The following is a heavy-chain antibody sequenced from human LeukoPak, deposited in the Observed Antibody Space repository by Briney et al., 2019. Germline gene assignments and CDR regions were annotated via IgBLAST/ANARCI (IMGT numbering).Heavy chain of an antibody. CDR3: GRDLAAAIDF. CDR1: GDSVSSKSAG. D-gene: IGHD6-13*01. V-gene: IGHV6-1*01. J-gene: IGHJ4*02. CDR2: TYYRCKWYY. Sequence: SQTLSLTCAISGDSVSSKSAGWNWIRQSPARGLEGLARTYYRCKWYYEYAVSLKGRINISPDTSTGQFSLQLNSVTPDDTAVYYCGRDLAAAIDFWGQGTLVPVSS.